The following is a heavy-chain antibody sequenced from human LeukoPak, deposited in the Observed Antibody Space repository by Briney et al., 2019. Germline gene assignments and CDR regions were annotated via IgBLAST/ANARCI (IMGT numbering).Heavy chain of an antibody. CDR3: ARDPYFSFDY. CDR2: ISFSGGNT. V-gene: IGHV3-23*01. D-gene: IGHD2/OR15-2a*01. J-gene: IGHJ4*02. Sequence: GGSLRLSCAASGFTFSGSAMSWVRQAPGKGLEWVSLISFSGGNTYYADSVKGRFTISRDNAKNSLYLQMNSLRAEDTAVYYCARDPYFSFDYWGQGTLVTVSS. CDR1: GFTFSGSA.